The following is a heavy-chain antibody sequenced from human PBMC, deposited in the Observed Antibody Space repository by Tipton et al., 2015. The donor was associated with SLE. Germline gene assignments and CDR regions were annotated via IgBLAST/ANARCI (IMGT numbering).Heavy chain of an antibody. J-gene: IGHJ5*02. CDR2: INXNSGGT. Sequence: QLVQSGPEVKKPGASVKVSCXASGYTFTGYYMHWVXXXPGHGLERXGWINXNSGGTNYAQKFQGRVTMTRDTSISTACMELSRXXSXDTAVXXXAREEGIAAXXTDPLDNWFDPWGQGTLVTVSS. CDR3: AREEGIAAXXTDPLDNWFDP. D-gene: IGHD6-13*01. V-gene: IGHV1-2*02. CDR1: GYTFTGYY.